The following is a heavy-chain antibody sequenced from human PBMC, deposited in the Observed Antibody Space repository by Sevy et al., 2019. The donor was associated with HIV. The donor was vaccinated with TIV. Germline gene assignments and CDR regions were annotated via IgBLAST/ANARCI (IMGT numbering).Heavy chain of an antibody. Sequence: GGSLRLSCAASGFTFSSYWMSWVRQAPGKGLEWVANIKQDGSEKYYVDSVKGRFTISRDNAKNSLYLQMNSLRAEDTAVYYCESHYYDCSGYGPYYYYGMDVWGQGTTVTVSS. CDR2: IKQDGSEK. CDR1: GFTFSSYW. D-gene: IGHD3-22*01. J-gene: IGHJ6*02. CDR3: ESHYYDCSGYGPYYYYGMDV. V-gene: IGHV3-7*01.